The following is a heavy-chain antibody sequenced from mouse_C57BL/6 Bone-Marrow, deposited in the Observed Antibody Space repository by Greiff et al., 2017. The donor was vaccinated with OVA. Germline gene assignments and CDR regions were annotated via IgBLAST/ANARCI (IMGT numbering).Heavy chain of an antibody. D-gene: IGHD2-5*01. CDR1: GFTFSDYY. V-gene: IGHV5-16*01. Sequence: EVHLVESEGGLVQPGSSMKLSCTASGFTFSDYYMAWVRQVPEKGLEWVANINYDGSSTYYLDSLKSRFIISRDNAKNILYLQMSSLKSEDTATYYCAIYSNYDFFAYWGQGTLVTVSA. CDR2: INYDGSST. J-gene: IGHJ3*01. CDR3: AIYSNYDFFAY.